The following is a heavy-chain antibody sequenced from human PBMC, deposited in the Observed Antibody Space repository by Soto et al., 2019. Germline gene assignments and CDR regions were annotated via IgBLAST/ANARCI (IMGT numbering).Heavy chain of an antibody. J-gene: IGHJ6*02. V-gene: IGHV3-23*01. D-gene: IGHD4-17*01. CDR3: AKGIGRSTTVTRSAGYYGMDV. CDR2: ISGSGGST. CDR1: GFTFSSYA. Sequence: EVQLLESGGGLVQPGGSLRLSCAASGFTFSSYAMSWVRQAPGKGLEWVSAISGSGGSTYYADSVKGRFTISRDNSKNTLYLQMNSLRAEDTAVYYCAKGIGRSTTVTRSAGYYGMDVWGQGTTVTVSS.